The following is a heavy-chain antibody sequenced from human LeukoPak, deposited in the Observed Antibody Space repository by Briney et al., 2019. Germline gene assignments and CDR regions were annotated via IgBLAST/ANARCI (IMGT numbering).Heavy chain of an antibody. J-gene: IGHJ4*02. V-gene: IGHV1-2*02. CDR2: INPNSGGT. CDR3: TRGWYDFWSGYYGY. D-gene: IGHD3-3*01. Sequence: GASVKVSCKASGYTFTGYYMHWVRQAPGQGLEWMGWINPNSGGTNYAQKFQSRVPMTRHTSISTAYKELSRLRSDDTAVYYCTRGWYDFWSGYYGYWVQGSLVTDSS. CDR1: GYTFTGYY.